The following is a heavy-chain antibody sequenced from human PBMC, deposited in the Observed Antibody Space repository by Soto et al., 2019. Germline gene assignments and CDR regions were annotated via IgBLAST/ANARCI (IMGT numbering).Heavy chain of an antibody. CDR1: GCTFSNAW. Sequence: GSLRLFCSASGCTFSNAWMSWVRQAPGKGLEWVGRIKSKTDGGTTDYAAPVKGRFTISRDDSKNTLYLQMNSLKTEDTAVYYCNTGARFLEWLFPPYYGMDVWGQGTKVTVYS. CDR3: NTGARFLEWLFPPYYGMDV. D-gene: IGHD3-3*01. J-gene: IGHJ6*02. CDR2: IKSKTDGGTT. V-gene: IGHV3-15*01.